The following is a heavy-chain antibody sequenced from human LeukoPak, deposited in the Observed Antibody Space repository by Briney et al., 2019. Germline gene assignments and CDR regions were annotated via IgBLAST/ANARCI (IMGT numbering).Heavy chain of an antibody. CDR1: GFTFSSYA. J-gene: IGHJ4*02. V-gene: IGHV3-30*04. CDR3: ARLGIAVAGQFDY. CDR2: ISYDGSNK. Sequence: GGSLRLFCAASGFTFSSYAMHRVRQAPGKGLEGVAVISYDGSNKYYADSVKGRFTISRDNSKNTLYLQMNSLRAEDTAVYYCARLGIAVAGQFDYWGQGTLVTVSS. D-gene: IGHD6-19*01.